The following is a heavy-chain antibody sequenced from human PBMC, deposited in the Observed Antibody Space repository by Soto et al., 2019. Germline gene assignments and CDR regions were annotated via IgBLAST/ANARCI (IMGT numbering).Heavy chain of an antibody. V-gene: IGHV3-23*01. Sequence: PGGSLRLSCAASGFTFSSYAMSWVRQAPGKGLEWVSAISGSGGSTYYADSMKGRFTISRDNSKNTLFLQMNSLSAEDTAVYYCAKALEQHYYYYGMDVRGQGTKVTVSS. CDR3: AKALEQHYYYYGMDV. CDR2: ISGSGGST. D-gene: IGHD3-3*01. J-gene: IGHJ6*02. CDR1: GFTFSSYA.